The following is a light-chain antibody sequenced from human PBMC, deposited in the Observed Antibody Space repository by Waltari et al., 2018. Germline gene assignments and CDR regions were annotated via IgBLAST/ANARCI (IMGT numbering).Light chain of an antibody. V-gene: IGLV10-54*04. CDR2: RNN. Sequence: QAGPTQPPSVSKDLRQTATLTCTGKSDNVGNPGAAWLQQYQGHPPKRRFYRNNNRPSGISARFSASRSGNTASLTITGLQPEDEADYYCSAWDSNLSAWVFGGGTKLTVL. CDR1: SDNVGNPG. J-gene: IGLJ3*02. CDR3: SAWDSNLSAWV.